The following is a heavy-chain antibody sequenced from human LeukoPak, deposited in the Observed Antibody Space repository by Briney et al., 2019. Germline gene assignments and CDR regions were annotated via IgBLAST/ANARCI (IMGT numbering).Heavy chain of an antibody. CDR1: GYIFSSYS. CDR3: ARRKSRELKSAFRIFGTRGVFDI. CDR2: ISADSGNT. V-gene: IGHV1-18*01. J-gene: IGHJ3*02. Sequence: ASVKVSCKASGYIFSSYSISWVRQAPGQGLEWMGWISADSGNTNYAQMLQGRVTMTTDTSTSTAYMELRGLRSDDTAVYYCARRKSRELKSAFRIFGTRGVFDIGAKGTMATFSS. D-gene: IGHD3-3*01.